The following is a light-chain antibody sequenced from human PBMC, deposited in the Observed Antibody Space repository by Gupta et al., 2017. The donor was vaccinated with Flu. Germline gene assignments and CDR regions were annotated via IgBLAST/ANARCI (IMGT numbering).Light chain of an antibody. V-gene: IGKV1-5*03. CDR1: KSISSR. J-gene: IGKJ1*01. Sequence: VGDRVTITCRASKSISSRLNWYQQKPGKAPKLLIYKASSLESGVPARFSGSGSGTEFTLTISRLQADDFAAYYCQQYATYWTFGQGTKVEIK. CDR3: QQYATYWT. CDR2: KAS.